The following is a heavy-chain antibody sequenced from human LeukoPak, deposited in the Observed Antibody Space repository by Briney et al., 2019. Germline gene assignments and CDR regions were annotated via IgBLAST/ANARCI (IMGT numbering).Heavy chain of an antibody. CDR3: ARDVAYDSSGYPTSDAFDI. V-gene: IGHV3-7*01. Sequence: PGGSLRLSCAASGFTFSSYWMSWVRQAPGKGLEWVANIKQDGSEKYYVDSVKGRFTISRDNAKNSLYLQMNSLRAEDAAVYYCARDVAYDSSGYPTSDAFDIWGQGTMVTVSS. CDR2: IKQDGSEK. J-gene: IGHJ3*02. CDR1: GFTFSSYW. D-gene: IGHD3-22*01.